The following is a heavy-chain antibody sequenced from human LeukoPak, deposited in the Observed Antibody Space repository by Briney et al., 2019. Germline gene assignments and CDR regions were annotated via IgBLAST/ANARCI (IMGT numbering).Heavy chain of an antibody. CDR3: ARGRLLGVPAAISEYFLAAVGPPD. J-gene: IGHJ4*02. CDR1: GFTFSSYG. Sequence: PGRSLRLSCAASGFTFSSYGMHWVRQAPGKGLEWVAVISYDGSNKYYADSVKGRFTISRDNSKNTLYLQMNSLRAEDTAVYYCARGRLLGVPAAISEYFLAAVGPPDWGQGTLVTVSS. CDR2: ISYDGSNK. V-gene: IGHV3-30*03. D-gene: IGHD2-2*01.